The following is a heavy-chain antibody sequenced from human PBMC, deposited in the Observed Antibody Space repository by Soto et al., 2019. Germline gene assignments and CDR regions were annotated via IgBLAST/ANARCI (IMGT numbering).Heavy chain of an antibody. J-gene: IGHJ5*02. CDR2: IYHSGST. V-gene: IGHV4-59*03. CDR3: ATIGGAYGSNNGFDH. Sequence: QVQLQESGPGLVKPSETLSLTCTVSGGSINKNYWGWIRQSPGKGLEWIGHIYHSGSTKYNSSLKSRDVISIDASRNQFSLRLTYVTAADTAIYYCATIGGAYGSNNGFDHWGQGALVTVSS. D-gene: IGHD3-16*01. CDR1: GGSINKNY.